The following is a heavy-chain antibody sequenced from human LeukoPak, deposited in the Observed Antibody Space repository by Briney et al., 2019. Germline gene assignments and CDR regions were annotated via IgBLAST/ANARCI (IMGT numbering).Heavy chain of an antibody. CDR1: GYTIGDYY. D-gene: IGHD2-21*02. CDR3: AREDLIVVVSAFDL. Sequence: ASVKVSCKASGYTIGDYYLHWLRQAPAQGLEWMGWINPNTGGTNYAQKFQGRVTMTGDTSISTAYMILSGLTSDDTAVYYCAREDLIVVVSAFDLWGQGTLVTVSS. J-gene: IGHJ4*02. CDR2: INPNTGGT. V-gene: IGHV1-2*02.